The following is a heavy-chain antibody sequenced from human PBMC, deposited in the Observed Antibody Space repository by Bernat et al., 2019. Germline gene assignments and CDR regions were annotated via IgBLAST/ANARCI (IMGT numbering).Heavy chain of an antibody. D-gene: IGHD2-2*01. CDR2: INHSGST. J-gene: IGHJ4*02. CDR1: GGSFSGYY. Sequence: QVQLQQWGAGLLKPSETLSLTCAVYGGSFSGYYWSWIRQPPGKGLEWIGEINHSGSTSYNPSLKSRVTISVDTSKNQFSLKLSSVTAANTAVYYCEGSRYSSSTSCYSTDYWGQGTLVTVSS. V-gene: IGHV4-34*01. CDR3: EGSRYSSSTSCYSTDY.